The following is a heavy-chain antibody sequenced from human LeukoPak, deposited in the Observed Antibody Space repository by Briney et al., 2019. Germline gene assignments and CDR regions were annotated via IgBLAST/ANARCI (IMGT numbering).Heavy chain of an antibody. Sequence: VASVKVSCKAYGYTFTDYYMHWVRQAPGQGLEWMGWINPNSGGTNYAQKFQGRVTMIRDTSISTAYMELSRLRSDDTAVYYCAREGPIVGATHLVDYWGQGTLVTVSS. J-gene: IGHJ4*02. CDR1: GYTFTDYY. CDR2: INPNSGGT. V-gene: IGHV1-2*02. CDR3: AREGPIVGATHLVDY. D-gene: IGHD1-26*01.